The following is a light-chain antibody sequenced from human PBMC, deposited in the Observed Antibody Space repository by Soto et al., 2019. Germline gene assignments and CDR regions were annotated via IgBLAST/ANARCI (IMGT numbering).Light chain of an antibody. Sequence: QSFLAQPASVSGSPAQSITISCTGTSSDVCGYNYFYWYQQHPGDAPKLMIYEVSNQPSGVSNRFSGSKSGNTASLTISGLEAEDEAEYYWSSYTSXETYVFGDGTKVT. CDR1: SSDVCGYNY. V-gene: IGLV2-14*01. J-gene: IGLJ1*01. CDR3: SSYTSXETYV. CDR2: EVS.